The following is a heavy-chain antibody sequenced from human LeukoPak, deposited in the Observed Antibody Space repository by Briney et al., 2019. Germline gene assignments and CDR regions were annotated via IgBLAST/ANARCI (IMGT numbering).Heavy chain of an antibody. V-gene: IGHV3-21*05. Sequence: KAGGSLRLSCAASGFTFSDYSMNWVRQAPGKGLEWVSYVSSSSSYTNYADSVKGRFTISRDNAKNSLYLQMNSLRAEDTAVYYCARDHSGSYKYYFDYWGQGTLVTVSS. CDR1: GFTFSDYS. CDR3: ARDHSGSYKYYFDY. CDR2: VSSSSSYT. J-gene: IGHJ4*02. D-gene: IGHD1-26*01.